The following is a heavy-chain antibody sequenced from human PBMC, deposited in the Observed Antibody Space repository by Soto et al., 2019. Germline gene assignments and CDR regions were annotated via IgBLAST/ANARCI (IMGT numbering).Heavy chain of an antibody. Sequence: QVQLVQSGAEVKKPGSSVKVSCKASGGTFSSYTISWVRQAPGQGLEWMGRIIPILGIANYAQKFQGRVTXXAXKXXSTAYMELSSLRSEDTAVYYCARDGDPLRSGYFDYWGQGTLVTVSS. CDR3: ARDGDPLRSGYFDY. CDR2: IIPILGIA. CDR1: GGTFSSYT. J-gene: IGHJ4*02. V-gene: IGHV1-69*08. D-gene: IGHD3-10*02.